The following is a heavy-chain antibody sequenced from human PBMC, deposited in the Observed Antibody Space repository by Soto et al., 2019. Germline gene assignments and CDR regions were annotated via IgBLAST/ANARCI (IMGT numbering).Heavy chain of an antibody. CDR1: GYSVTSSDYY. CDR2: MFYSGLT. Sequence: SETLSLTCSVSGYSVTSSDYYWAWIRQPPGKGLEWIGSMFYSGLTYYNPSLKSRVTLSVDTSKNQFSVRLNSVTAAGTAVYYCAPLSVSLSGPYGIHVWGQGTTVTVSS. CDR3: APLSVSLSGPYGIHV. J-gene: IGHJ6*02. D-gene: IGHD2-15*01. V-gene: IGHV4-39*01.